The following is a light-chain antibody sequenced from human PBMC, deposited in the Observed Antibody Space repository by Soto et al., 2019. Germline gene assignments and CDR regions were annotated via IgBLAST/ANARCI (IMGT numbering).Light chain of an antibody. Sequence: DIQMTQSPSTLSASVGDRVTITCRASQSISSWLAWYQQKPGKAPKLLSYKASSLESGVPSRFSGSGSGTDFTLTISSLQPDDFATYYCQHYNSYSPRTFGQGTKVEIK. CDR2: KAS. J-gene: IGKJ1*01. CDR3: QHYNSYSPRT. CDR1: QSISSW. V-gene: IGKV1-5*03.